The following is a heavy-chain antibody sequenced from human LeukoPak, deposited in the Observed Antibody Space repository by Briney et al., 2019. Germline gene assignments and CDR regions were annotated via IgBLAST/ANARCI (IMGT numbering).Heavy chain of an antibody. CDR2: INHSGST. CDR1: GGSFSGYC. D-gene: IGHD3-10*01. Sequence: SETLSLTCAVYGGSFSGYCWSWIRQPPGKGLEWIGEINHSGSTNYNPSLKSRVTISVDTSKNQFSLKLSSVTAADTAVYYCARTYYYGSGRFDCWGQGTLVTVSS. J-gene: IGHJ4*02. CDR3: ARTYYYGSGRFDC. V-gene: IGHV4-34*01.